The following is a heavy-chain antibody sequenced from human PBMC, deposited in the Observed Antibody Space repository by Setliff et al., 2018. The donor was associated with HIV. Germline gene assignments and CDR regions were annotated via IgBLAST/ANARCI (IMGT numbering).Heavy chain of an antibody. CDR1: GGSISFGCYH. CDR3: AREECTSWPRVHY. V-gene: IGHV4-61*02. CDR2: MHTSGST. Sequence: PSETLSLTCTVSGGSISFGCYHWSWIRQPAGKGLEWIGRMHTSGSTSYSPSLKSRVTISIDTSKNQFSLELTSLIAADTAVYYCAREECTSWPRVHYWGQGALVTVSS. D-gene: IGHD6-13*01. J-gene: IGHJ4*02.